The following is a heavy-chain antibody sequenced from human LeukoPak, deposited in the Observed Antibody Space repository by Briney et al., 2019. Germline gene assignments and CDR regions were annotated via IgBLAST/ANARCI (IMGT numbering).Heavy chain of an antibody. D-gene: IGHD1-7*01. CDR2: IIPIFGTA. CDR3: ARVVTGTNPHYYYYMDV. Sequence: GASVKVSCKASGGTFSSYAISWVRQAPGQGLEWMGGIIPIFGTANYAQKFQGRVTITADESTSTAYMELRSLRSDDTAVYYCARVVTGTNPHYYYYMDVWGKGTTVTVSS. CDR1: GGTFSSYA. J-gene: IGHJ6*03. V-gene: IGHV1-69*13.